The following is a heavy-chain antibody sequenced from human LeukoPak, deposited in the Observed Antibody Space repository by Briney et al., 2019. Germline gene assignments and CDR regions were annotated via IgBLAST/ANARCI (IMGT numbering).Heavy chain of an antibody. CDR1: GYTFSDYY. CDR2: INPYGGST. Sequence: ASVNVSCKTSGYTFSDYYVHWVRQVPGQGLEWMGVINPYGGSTIYTQNFQGRVTMTRDTSTSTVYMELSSLRFEDTAVFYCARGTFVDTPILGYFDYWGQGTLVTVSS. V-gene: IGHV1-46*01. CDR3: ARGTFVDTPILGYFDY. J-gene: IGHJ4*02. D-gene: IGHD5-18*01.